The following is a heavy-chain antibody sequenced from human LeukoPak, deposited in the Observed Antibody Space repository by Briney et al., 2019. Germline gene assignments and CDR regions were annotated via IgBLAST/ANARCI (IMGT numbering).Heavy chain of an antibody. CDR1: GGSISGSNW. D-gene: IGHD6-19*01. CDR2: IYHSGST. J-gene: IGHJ4*02. CDR3: AKTSSSGLVGGYYFDY. Sequence: SETLSLTCAVSGGSISGSNWWSWVRQPPGKGLEWIGEIYHSGSTNYNPSLKSRVTISVDKSKNQFSLKLSSVTAADTAVYYCAKTSSSGLVGGYYFDYWGQGTLVTVSS. V-gene: IGHV4-4*02.